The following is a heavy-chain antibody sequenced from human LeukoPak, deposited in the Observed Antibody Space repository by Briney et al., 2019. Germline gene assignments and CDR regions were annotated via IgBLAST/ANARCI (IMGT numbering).Heavy chain of an antibody. CDR2: ISWNSAGI. Sequence: PGGSLRLPCAASGFTFDDYAMHWVRQAPGKGLEWVSSISWNSAGIGYADSVKGRFTISRDNAKNSLYLQMNSLRAEDTALYYCAKDKELSDYYFDYWGQGTLVTVSS. V-gene: IGHV3-9*01. CDR3: AKDKELSDYYFDY. J-gene: IGHJ4*02. CDR1: GFTFDDYA. D-gene: IGHD3-16*02.